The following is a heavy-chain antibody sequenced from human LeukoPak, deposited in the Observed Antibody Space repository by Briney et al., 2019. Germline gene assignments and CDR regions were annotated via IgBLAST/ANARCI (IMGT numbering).Heavy chain of an antibody. D-gene: IGHD3-22*01. CDR3: ARGHSYYDNSGYSGIDY. V-gene: IGHV4-39*07. CDR2: IYYSGST. CDR1: GGSISSSSYY. Sequence: PSETLSLTCTVSGGSISSSSYYWGWIRQPPGKGLEWIGSIYYSGSTYYNPSLKSRVTISVDTSKNQFSLKLSSVTAADTAVYYCARGHSYYDNSGYSGIDYWGQGTLITVSS. J-gene: IGHJ4*02.